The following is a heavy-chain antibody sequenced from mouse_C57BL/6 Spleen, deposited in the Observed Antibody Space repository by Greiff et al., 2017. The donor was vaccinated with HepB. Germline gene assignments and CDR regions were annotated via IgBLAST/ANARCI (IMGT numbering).Heavy chain of an antibody. CDR3: ARNVPLSYYGSSGYFDV. CDR1: GYTFTSYW. J-gene: IGHJ1*03. V-gene: IGHV1-7*01. D-gene: IGHD1-1*01. Sequence: VQLQQSGAELAKPGASVKLSCKASGYTFTSYWMHWVKQRPGQGLEWIGYINPSSGYTKYNQKFKDKATLTADISSSTAYMQLSSLTYEDSAVYYCARNVPLSYYGSSGYFDVWGKGTTVTVSS. CDR2: INPSSGYT.